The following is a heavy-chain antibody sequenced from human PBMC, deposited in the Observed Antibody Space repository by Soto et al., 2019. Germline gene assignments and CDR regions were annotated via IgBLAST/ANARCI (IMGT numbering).Heavy chain of an antibody. D-gene: IGHD3-16*01. CDR3: ARGGEGGAHGSYYYYSMDV. V-gene: IGHV4-4*07. J-gene: IGHJ6*02. CDR1: PDSSNRFS. Sequence: RSETLSLTCSLGPDSSNRFSCNWIRQHAGKAMEWIGRLYTSESRNYNPSLTSRVSMSVDTSKNQFYLRLTSATAADTAVYYCARGGEGGAHGSYYYYSMDVCGQGTTGTVAS. CDR2: LYTSESR.